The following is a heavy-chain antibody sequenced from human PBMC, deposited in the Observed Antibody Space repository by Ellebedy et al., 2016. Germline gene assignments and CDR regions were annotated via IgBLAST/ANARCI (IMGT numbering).Heavy chain of an antibody. D-gene: IGHD2-15*01. CDR2: ITRDGNEE. Sequence: GESLKISCTASGFNFSNSWMSWVRQAPQKGLEWVATITRDGNEEYYVDSVKGRFTVSRDSAKDSVYLQMTSLRGEDTAVYYCARAVASNWFDPWGQGTLVTVSS. CDR1: GFNFSNSW. J-gene: IGHJ5*02. V-gene: IGHV3-7*01. CDR3: ARAVASNWFDP.